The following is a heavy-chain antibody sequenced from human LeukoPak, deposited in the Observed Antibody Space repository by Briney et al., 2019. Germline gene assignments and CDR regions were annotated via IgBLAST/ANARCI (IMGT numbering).Heavy chain of an antibody. D-gene: IGHD3-3*01. CDR1: GFTLSTNA. V-gene: IGHV3-23*01. CDR2: ISGSGAST. Sequence: QPGGSLRLSCLTSGFTLSTNAMSWVRQAPGKGLEWISGISGSGASTYYADSVKGRFTISRDDSRNTLYLQMNSLRGDDTAVYYCAKSVAIYFYYGLDVWGQGTTVTVSS. J-gene: IGHJ6*02. CDR3: AKSVAIYFYYGLDV.